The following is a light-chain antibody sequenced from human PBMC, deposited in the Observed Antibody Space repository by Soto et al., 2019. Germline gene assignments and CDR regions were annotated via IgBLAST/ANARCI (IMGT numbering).Light chain of an antibody. V-gene: IGKV1-39*01. J-gene: IGKJ4*01. CDR1: QSISSY. CDR3: QQSYSTLGT. CDR2: AAS. Sequence: DIPMTQSPSSLSASVGDRVTITCRASQSISSYLNWYQQKPGKAPKLLIYAASSLQSGVPSRFSGNGSGTDFTLTISSLQPEDFATYYCQQSYSTLGTFGGGTKVEIK.